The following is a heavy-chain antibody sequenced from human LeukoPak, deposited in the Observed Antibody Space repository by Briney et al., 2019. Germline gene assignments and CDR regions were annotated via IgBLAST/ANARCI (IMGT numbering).Heavy chain of an antibody. D-gene: IGHD2-15*01. CDR3: ARGDKFSGDY. Sequence: GGSLRLSCAASGFTFSTYWMSWVRQAPGEGLEWVANIHQDGNEKYYVDSVKGRFTISRENAQNSLYMQMNTVRAEDTAVYYCARGDKFSGDYWGQGTLVTVSS. CDR1: GFTFSTYW. V-gene: IGHV3-7*04. CDR2: IHQDGNEK. J-gene: IGHJ4*02.